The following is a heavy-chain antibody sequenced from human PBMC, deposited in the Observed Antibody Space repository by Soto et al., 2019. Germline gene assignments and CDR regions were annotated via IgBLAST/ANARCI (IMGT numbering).Heavy chain of an antibody. V-gene: IGHV1-46*01. J-gene: IGHJ4*02. CDR2: INPSGGST. Sequence: ASVKVSCKASGYTFTSYYMHWVRQAPGQGLEWMGIINPSGGSTSYAQKFQGRVTMTRDTSTSTVYMELSSLRSEDTALYYCARDRLGGGAFDYWGQGTLVTVSP. CDR3: ARDRLGGGAFDY. D-gene: IGHD3-16*01. CDR1: GYTFTSYY.